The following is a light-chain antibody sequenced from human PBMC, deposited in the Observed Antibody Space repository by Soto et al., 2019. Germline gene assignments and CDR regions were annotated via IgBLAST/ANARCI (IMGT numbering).Light chain of an antibody. Sequence: QSVLTQPPSVSAAPGQTVTISCSGSSSNIGNNYVSWYQQLPGTAPKLLIYDNNKRPPGIPDRFSGSKSGTSGTLDITGLQTGDEADYYCATWDYSLTGEVFGGGTKLTVL. J-gene: IGLJ2*01. CDR3: ATWDYSLTGEV. V-gene: IGLV1-51*01. CDR2: DNN. CDR1: SSNIGNNY.